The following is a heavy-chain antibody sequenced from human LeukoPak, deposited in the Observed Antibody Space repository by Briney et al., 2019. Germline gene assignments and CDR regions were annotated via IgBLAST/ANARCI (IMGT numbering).Heavy chain of an antibody. J-gene: IGHJ4*02. V-gene: IGHV3-21*01. CDR1: GFTFSSYS. D-gene: IGHD3-16*01. Sequence: PGGSLRLSCAASGFTFSSYSMNWVRQAPGKGLEWVSSITSSSSHIYNADSVKGRFTVSRDNAKNSLYLQMNSLRAEDTAVYYCAREEGEYYFDYWGQGTLVTVSS. CDR3: AREEGEYYFDY. CDR2: ITSSSSHI.